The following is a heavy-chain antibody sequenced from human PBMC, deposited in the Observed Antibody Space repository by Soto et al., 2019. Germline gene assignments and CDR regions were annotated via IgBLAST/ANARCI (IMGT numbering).Heavy chain of an antibody. D-gene: IGHD6-19*01. J-gene: IGHJ4*02. CDR1: GFAFRDDA. CDR2: VSHDGRNT. V-gene: IGHV3-30*18. Sequence: PGGSLRLSCAASGFAFRDDAMHLVRQAPGKGLEGVAVVSHDGRNTHYADTVKGRFTISRDSSKNTVSLEMTSLRAEDTAVYYCAKGGRQWLVTSDFNYWGQGALVTVS. CDR3: AKGGRQWLVTSDFNY.